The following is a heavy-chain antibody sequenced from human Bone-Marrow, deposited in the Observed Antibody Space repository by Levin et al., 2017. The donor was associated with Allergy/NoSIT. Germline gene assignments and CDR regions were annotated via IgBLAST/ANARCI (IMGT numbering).Heavy chain of an antibody. CDR2: ISWNGDTI. V-gene: IGHV3-9*01. CDR1: AFNFDEFA. Sequence: GGSLRLSCAASAFNFDEFAMHWVRQAPGKGLEWVSGISWNGDTIDYADSVKGRFTISRDNAKSLLYLQMNSLRVEDTALYYCVKDINHYDILGRFDSWGQGTLVSVSS. D-gene: IGHD3-22*01. CDR3: VKDINHYDILGRFDS. J-gene: IGHJ4*02.